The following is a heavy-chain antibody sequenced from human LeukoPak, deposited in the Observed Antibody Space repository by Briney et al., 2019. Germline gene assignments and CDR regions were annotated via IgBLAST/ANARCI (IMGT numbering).Heavy chain of an antibody. D-gene: IGHD1-26*01. J-gene: IGHJ3*02. CDR1: GGSISSSSYY. Sequence: LSLTCTVSGGSISSSSYYWGWIRQPPGKGLEWVSYISSSGSTIYYADSVKGRFTISRDNAKNSLYLQMNSLRAEDTAVYYCARDMVAASGYDAFDIWGQGTMVTVSS. CDR3: ARDMVAASGYDAFDI. V-gene: IGHV3-11*01. CDR2: ISSSGSTI.